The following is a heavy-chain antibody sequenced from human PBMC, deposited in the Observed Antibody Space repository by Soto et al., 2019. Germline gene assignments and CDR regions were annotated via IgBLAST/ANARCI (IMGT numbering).Heavy chain of an antibody. CDR1: GNKVSTFHNFTSYW. CDR3: ARTRGQNCNGGNCYFGMDV. CDR2: IYPGDSDT. J-gene: IGHJ6*02. D-gene: IGHD2-15*01. V-gene: IGHV5-51*01. Sequence: RGESLNISCVGSGNKVSTFHNFTSYWIAWVRQMPGEGLEWMGIIYPGDSDTRYSPSFQGQVTISADKSINSVYLQWSSLKASDTAMYYCARTRGQNCNGGNCYFGMDVWGQGTTVTVSS.